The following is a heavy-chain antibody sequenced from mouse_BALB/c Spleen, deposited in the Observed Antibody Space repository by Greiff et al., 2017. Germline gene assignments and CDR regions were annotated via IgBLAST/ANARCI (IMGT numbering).Heavy chain of an antibody. CDR2: ISSGSSTI. CDR3: GREGLRDYYAMDY. Sequence: EVQGVESGGGLVQPGGSRKLSCAASGFTFSSFGMHWVRQAPEKGLEWVAYISSGSSTIYYADTVKGRFTISRDNPKNTLFLQMTSLRSEDTAMYYCGREGLRDYYAMDYWGQGTSVTVSA. CDR1: GFTFSSFG. J-gene: IGHJ4*01. V-gene: IGHV5-17*02. D-gene: IGHD2-2*01.